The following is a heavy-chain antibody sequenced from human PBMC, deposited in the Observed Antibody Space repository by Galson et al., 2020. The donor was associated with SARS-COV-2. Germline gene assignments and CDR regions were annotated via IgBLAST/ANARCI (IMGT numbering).Heavy chain of an antibody. V-gene: IGHV1-18*04. Sequence: ASVTVSCKASGYMFTGYGISWVRQAPGQGLEWMGWISTYNDNTNYAQKLQGRVTMTTDISTKTAYMELRNLRSDDTAVYYCARDVEMSCSDTSCYGVIPGDYWGQGSLVTVSS. J-gene: IGHJ4*02. D-gene: IGHD2-2*01. CDR1: GYMFTGYG. CDR3: ARDVEMSCSDTSCYGVIPGDY. CDR2: ISTYNDNT.